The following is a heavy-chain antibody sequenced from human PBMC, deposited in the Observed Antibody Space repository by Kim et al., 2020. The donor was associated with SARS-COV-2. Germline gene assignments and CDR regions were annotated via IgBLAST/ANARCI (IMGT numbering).Heavy chain of an antibody. J-gene: IGHJ6*03. V-gene: IGHV4-34*01. CDR1: GGSFSGYY. Sequence: SETLSLTCAVYGGSFSGYYWSWIRQPPGKGLEWIGEINHSGSTNYNPSLKSRVTISVDTSKNQLSLKLSSVTAADTAVYYCARERGYYYGSGSYYNGVYYYYYMDVWGKGTTVTVSS. CDR3: ARERGYYYGSGSYYNGVYYYYYMDV. D-gene: IGHD3-10*01. CDR2: INHSGST.